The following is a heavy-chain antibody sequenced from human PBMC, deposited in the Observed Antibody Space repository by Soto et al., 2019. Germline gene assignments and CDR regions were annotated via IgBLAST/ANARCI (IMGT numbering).Heavy chain of an antibody. J-gene: IGHJ6*03. CDR3: ARSDDIVVVAAAKKNYYYMDV. CDR2: IYYSGST. V-gene: IGHV4-31*03. D-gene: IGHD2-2*01. CDR1: GGSISSGGYY. Sequence: QVQLQESGPGLVKPSQTQSLTCTVSGGSISSGGYYWSWIRQHPGKGLEWIGHIYYSGSTYYNPSLKSRVTTSVDTSKNQFSLKLSSVTTADTAVSYCARSDDIVVVAAAKKNYYYMDVWGKGTTVTVSS.